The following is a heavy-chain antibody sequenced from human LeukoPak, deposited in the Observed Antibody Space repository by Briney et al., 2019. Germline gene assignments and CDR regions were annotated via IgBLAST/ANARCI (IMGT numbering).Heavy chain of an antibody. D-gene: IGHD2-8*02. CDR3: VRGTDCSATTCYPLSAFDY. CDR1: GFIFSDFG. CDR2: ISSRGTST. V-gene: IGHV3-21*04. J-gene: IGHJ4*02. Sequence: GGSLRLSCVASGFIFSDFGVNWVRQVPGKGLEWVAFISSRGTSTFYADSVKGRFTISRDTAKKSLDLQMTSLRADDTAAYYCVRGTDCSATTCYPLSAFDYWGQGTLVTVSS.